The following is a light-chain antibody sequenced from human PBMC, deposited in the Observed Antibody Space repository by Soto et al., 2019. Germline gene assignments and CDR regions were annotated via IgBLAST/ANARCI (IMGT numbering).Light chain of an antibody. CDR1: SSDVGGYNY. Sequence: QSVLTQPASVSGSPGQSITISCTGTSSDVGGYNYVSWYQQLPGRAPKLMIYDVNKRPSGVSNRFSGSRSGNTASLTISGLQAEDEADYYCASCRSSSILFGGGAKLTVL. CDR2: DVN. CDR3: ASCRSSSIL. V-gene: IGLV2-14*01. J-gene: IGLJ2*01.